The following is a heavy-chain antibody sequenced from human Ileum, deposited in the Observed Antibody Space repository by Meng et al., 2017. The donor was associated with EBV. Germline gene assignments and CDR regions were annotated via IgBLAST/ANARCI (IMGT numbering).Heavy chain of an antibody. CDR3: ASIHYGDIFSAYFDY. CDR2: IYHSGGT. D-gene: IGHD4-17*01. CDR1: GGSIISDHW. V-gene: IGHV4-4*02. Sequence: QVQLTGWVPGRVRPSGTPSATCGVSGGSIISDHWWPLVRLPPGKGLEWIGQIYHSGGTNYNPSLKSRVTTSVDTSRNKFSLNLSSVTAADTAVYYCASIHYGDIFSAYFDYWGQGVLVTVSS. J-gene: IGHJ4*02.